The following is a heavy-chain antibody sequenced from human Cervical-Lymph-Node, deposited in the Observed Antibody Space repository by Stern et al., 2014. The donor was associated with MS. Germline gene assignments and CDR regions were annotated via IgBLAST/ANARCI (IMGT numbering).Heavy chain of an antibody. CDR3: ASRYDYGDYIY. Sequence: QVQLVQSGGGVVQPGRSLRLSCAASGFIFNYYGMHWVRQAPGKGLQWVAVISNDGSSRDYADSVKGRFTISRDNSKNTLFLQMNSLRVGDTGVYYCASRYDYGDYIYWGQGTLVTVSS. CDR2: ISNDGSSR. V-gene: IGHV3-30*03. J-gene: IGHJ4*02. CDR1: GFIFNYYG. D-gene: IGHD4-17*01.